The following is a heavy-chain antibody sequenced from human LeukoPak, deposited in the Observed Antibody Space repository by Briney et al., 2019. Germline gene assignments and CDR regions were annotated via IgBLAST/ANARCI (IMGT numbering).Heavy chain of an antibody. V-gene: IGHV3-48*03. CDR2: ISSSGSTI. CDR1: GFTLSSYE. CDR3: ARDLRGSYYSQNYYYMDV. Sequence: GGSLRLSCAASGFTLSSYEMNWVRQAPGKGLEWVSYISSSGSTIYYADSVKGRSTISRDNAKSSLYMQMNSLRVEDTAVYYCARDLRGSYYSQNYYYMDVWGKGTTVTISS. J-gene: IGHJ6*03. D-gene: IGHD1-26*01.